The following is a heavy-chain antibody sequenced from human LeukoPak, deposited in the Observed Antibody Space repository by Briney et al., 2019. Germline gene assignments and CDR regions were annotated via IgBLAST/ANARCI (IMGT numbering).Heavy chain of an antibody. D-gene: IGHD3-22*01. CDR1: GFTFSTYA. V-gene: IGHV3-33*06. CDR3: AKDYPDYYDSSGYRQFDY. CDR2: IWYDGSNK. J-gene: IGHJ4*02. Sequence: PGGSLRLSCAASGFTFSTYAMYWVRQAPGKGLEWVTVIWYDGSNKYYADSVKGRFTISRDNSKNTLYLQMNSLRAEDTAVYYCAKDYPDYYDSSGYRQFDYWGQGTLVTVPS.